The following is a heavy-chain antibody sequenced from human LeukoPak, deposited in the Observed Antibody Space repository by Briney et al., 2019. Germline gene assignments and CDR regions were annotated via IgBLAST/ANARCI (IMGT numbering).Heavy chain of an antibody. V-gene: IGHV4-39*01. D-gene: IGHD1-26*01. CDR3: ARREQPPYYFDY. CDR2: FYYSGST. CDR1: GGSISSSSYY. Sequence: PSETLSLTCTVSGGSISSSSYYWGWIRQPPGKGLEWIGSFYYSGSTYYNPSLKSRVTMSVDTSKNQFSLKLSSVTAADTAVYYCARREQPPYYFDYWSQGTLVTVSS. J-gene: IGHJ4*02.